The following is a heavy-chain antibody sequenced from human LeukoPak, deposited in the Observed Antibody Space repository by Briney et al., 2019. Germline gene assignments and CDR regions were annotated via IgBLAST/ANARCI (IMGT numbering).Heavy chain of an antibody. CDR2: INHSGST. D-gene: IGHD3-22*01. CDR3: ARGPPPTRYYDSSGYYY. Sequence: SETLSLTCAVYGGSFSGYYWSWIRQPPGKGLERIGEINHSGSTNYNPSLKSRVTISVDTSKNQFSLKLSSVTAADTAVYYCARGPPPTRYYDSSGYYYWGQGTLVTVSS. CDR1: GGSFSGYY. V-gene: IGHV4-34*01. J-gene: IGHJ4*02.